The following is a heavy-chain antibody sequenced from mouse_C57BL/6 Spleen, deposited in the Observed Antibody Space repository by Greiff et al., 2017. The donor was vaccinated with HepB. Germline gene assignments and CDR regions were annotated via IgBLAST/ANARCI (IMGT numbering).Heavy chain of an antibody. CDR3: VYGSPFAY. Sequence: QVHVKQPGAELVKPGASVKLSCKASGYTFTSYWMHWVKQRPGQGLEWIGMIHPNSGSTNYNEKFKSKATLTVDKSSSTAYMQLSSLTSEDSAVYYCVYGSPFAYWGQGTLVTVSA. CDR2: IHPNSGST. CDR1: GYTFTSYW. V-gene: IGHV1-64*01. D-gene: IGHD1-1*01. J-gene: IGHJ3*01.